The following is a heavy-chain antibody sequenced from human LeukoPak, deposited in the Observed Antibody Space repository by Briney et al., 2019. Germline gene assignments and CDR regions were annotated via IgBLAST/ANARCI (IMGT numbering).Heavy chain of an antibody. CDR2: INIDGSIT. Sequence: GGSLSLSCAVSGFTLGHFWMHWVRHPPGNGLGWVSRINIDGSITTYADSVKGRFTVSRDNAKNTLFLQMNSLRGDDTAVYYCTRDGMNSGGVDHWGQGALVTVSS. V-gene: IGHV3-74*01. CDR3: TRDGMNSGGVDH. J-gene: IGHJ4*02. CDR1: GFTLGHFW. D-gene: IGHD6-19*01.